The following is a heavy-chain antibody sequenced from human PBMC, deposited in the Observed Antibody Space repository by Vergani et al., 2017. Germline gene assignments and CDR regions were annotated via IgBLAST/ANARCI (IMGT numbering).Heavy chain of an antibody. CDR3: VKDIAASGNYWYFDL. J-gene: IGHJ2*01. Sequence: EVQLVESGGGLVQPGRSLRLSCAASGFTFDAYAMHWVRQAPGKGLEWVSGINWNSDSIAYADSVKGRFTISRDNAKNSQYLQMNSLRAEDTALYYCVKDIAASGNYWYFDLWGRGTLVTVSS. D-gene: IGHD6-13*01. CDR1: GFTFDAYA. CDR2: INWNSDSI. V-gene: IGHV3-9*01.